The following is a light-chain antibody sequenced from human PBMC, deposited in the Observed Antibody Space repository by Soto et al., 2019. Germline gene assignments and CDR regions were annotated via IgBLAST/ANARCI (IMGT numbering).Light chain of an antibody. CDR3: QQLNSYPRT. CDR1: QGISSY. J-gene: IGKJ5*01. Sequence: DIQLTQSPSFLSASVGDRVTITCRASQGISSYLAWYQQKPGKAPKLLIYAASTLQSGVPSRFSGSGSGTEFTLPISSLQPEDFATYYCQQLNSYPRTFGKGTRLGIK. V-gene: IGKV1-9*01. CDR2: AAS.